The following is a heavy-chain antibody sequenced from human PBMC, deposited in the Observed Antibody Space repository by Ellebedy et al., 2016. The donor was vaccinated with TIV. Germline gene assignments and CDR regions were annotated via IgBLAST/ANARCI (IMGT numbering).Heavy chain of an antibody. CDR1: GGTFSSYA. J-gene: IGHJ4*02. CDR2: IIPILGIA. Sequence: SVKVSXXASGGTFSSYAISWVRQAPGQGLEWMGRIIPILGIANYAQKFQGRVTITADKSTSTAYMELSSLRSEDTAVYYCARASSESGSGSYLSYYFDYWGQGTLVTVSS. CDR3: ARASSESGSGSYLSYYFDY. D-gene: IGHD3-10*01. V-gene: IGHV1-69*04.